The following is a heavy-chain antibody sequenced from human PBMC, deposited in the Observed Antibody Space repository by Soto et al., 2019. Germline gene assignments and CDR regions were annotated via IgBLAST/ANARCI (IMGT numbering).Heavy chain of an antibody. D-gene: IGHD6-25*01. CDR3: VKEIASAQ. CDR2: IKKDGSQK. V-gene: IGHV3-7*01. CDR1: GFTFSNYW. Sequence: EVQLVESGGGLVQPGGSLRLSCETSGFTFSNYWMTWVRQAPGKGLEWVANIKKDGSQKNFVDSVKGGFTISRDNAKNSLYLQMDSLRVEDTAIYYCVKEIASAQWGQGTLVTVSS. J-gene: IGHJ4*02.